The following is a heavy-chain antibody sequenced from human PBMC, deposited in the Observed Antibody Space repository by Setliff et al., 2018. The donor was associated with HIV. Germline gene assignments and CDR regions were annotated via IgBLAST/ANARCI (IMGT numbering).Heavy chain of an antibody. J-gene: IGHJ4*02. CDR2: IHYSRGS. Sequence: SETLSLTCTVPGGSINRSNYYWDWLRQPPGKGLEWIGNIHYSRGSSYNASLKSRVTISLDTSKNHFSLKLSSVTAADTAVYYCASYRKAERWLQLGGNFDYWGQGTLVTVSS. CDR3: ASYRKAERWLQLGGNFDY. V-gene: IGHV4-39*02. CDR1: GGSINRSNYY. D-gene: IGHD5-12*01.